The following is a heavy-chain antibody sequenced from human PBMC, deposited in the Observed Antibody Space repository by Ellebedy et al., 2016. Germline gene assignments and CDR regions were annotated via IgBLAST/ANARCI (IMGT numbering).Heavy chain of an antibody. D-gene: IGHD3-10*01. Sequence: SETLSLTXTVSGGSISSYYWSWIRQPAGKGLEWIGRIYTSGSTNYNPSLKSRVTMSVDTSKNQFSLKLSSVTAADTAVYYCARDEWFGELLSDWYFDLWGRGTLVTVSS. CDR3: ARDEWFGELLSDWYFDL. CDR1: GGSISSYY. CDR2: IYTSGST. V-gene: IGHV4-4*07. J-gene: IGHJ2*01.